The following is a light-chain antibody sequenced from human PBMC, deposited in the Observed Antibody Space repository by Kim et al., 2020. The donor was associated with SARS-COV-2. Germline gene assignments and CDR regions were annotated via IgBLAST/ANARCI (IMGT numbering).Light chain of an antibody. CDR3: LQHDSYPYT. J-gene: IGKJ2*01. CDR2: AAS. V-gene: IGKV1-17*01. Sequence: SASVGDRVTITCRASQGIRNNLSWYQQKPGKAPKRLIYAASSLQSGVPSRFSGSRSGTEFTLTISSLQPEDIATYYCLQHDSYPYTFGQGTKLEI. CDR1: QGIRNN.